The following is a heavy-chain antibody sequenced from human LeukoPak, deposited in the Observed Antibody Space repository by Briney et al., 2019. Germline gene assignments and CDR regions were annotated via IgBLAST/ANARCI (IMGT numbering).Heavy chain of an antibody. V-gene: IGHV3-21*01. Sequence: PGGSLRLSCAASGFTFSSYSMNWVRQAPGKGLEGVSSISSSSSYIYYADSVKGRFTVSRDNAKNSLYLQMNSLRAEDTAVYYCARGYCSGGSCYIPHDYWGQGTLVTVSS. CDR2: ISSSSSYI. J-gene: IGHJ4*02. CDR3: ARGYCSGGSCYIPHDY. D-gene: IGHD2-15*01. CDR1: GFTFSSYS.